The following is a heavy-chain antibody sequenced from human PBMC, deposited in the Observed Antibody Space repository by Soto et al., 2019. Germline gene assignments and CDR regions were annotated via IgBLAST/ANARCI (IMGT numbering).Heavy chain of an antibody. Sequence: SETLSLTCTVSGGSISSSSYYWGWIRQPPGKGLEWIGYIYYSGSTNYNPSLKSRVTISVDTSKNQFSLKLSSVTAADTAVYYCARDSRQWLVGGWFDPWGQGTLVTVSS. J-gene: IGHJ5*02. CDR1: GGSISSSSYY. CDR2: IYYSGST. V-gene: IGHV4-61*01. CDR3: ARDSRQWLVGGWFDP. D-gene: IGHD6-19*01.